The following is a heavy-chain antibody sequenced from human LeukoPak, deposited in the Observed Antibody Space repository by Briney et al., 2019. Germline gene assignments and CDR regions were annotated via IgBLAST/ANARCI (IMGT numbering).Heavy chain of an antibody. Sequence: SETLSLTCTVSGGSISGYYWTWVRQPPGKGLEWIGYIYYGGSTNYNPSLESRVTISVDTSNNQFSLKLTSVTAADTAVYYCARSRLDYGDYDWYFDLWGRGTLVTVSS. CDR2: IYYGGST. CDR1: GGSISGYY. J-gene: IGHJ2*01. CDR3: ARSRLDYGDYDWYFDL. V-gene: IGHV4-59*01. D-gene: IGHD4-17*01.